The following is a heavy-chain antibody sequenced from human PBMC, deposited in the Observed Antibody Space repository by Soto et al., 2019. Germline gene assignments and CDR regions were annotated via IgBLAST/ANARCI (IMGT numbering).Heavy chain of an antibody. Sequence: SETLSLTGAVFGGSFSGYYWSWIRQPPGKGLEWIGEINHRGSTNYNPSLKSRVTMSVDTSNNQLSLKLTSMTAADTAAYYCARTNSNQNLLEPWGQGTLETVSS. J-gene: IGHJ5*02. V-gene: IGHV4-34*01. CDR3: ARTNSNQNLLEP. CDR1: GGSFSGYY. CDR2: INHRGST.